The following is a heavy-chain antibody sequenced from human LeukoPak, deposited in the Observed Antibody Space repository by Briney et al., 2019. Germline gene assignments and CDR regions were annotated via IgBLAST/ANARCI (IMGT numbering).Heavy chain of an antibody. Sequence: GGSLRLSCAASGFAFGNYAMHWVRQAPGKGLEWVSGISWTSVSIGYADSVKGRFTISRDNAKNSLYLQMNSLRPEDTALYYCAKDYSGSFNWFDPWGQGALVTVSS. CDR1: GFAFGNYA. V-gene: IGHV3-9*01. D-gene: IGHD5-12*01. J-gene: IGHJ5*02. CDR3: AKDYSGSFNWFDP. CDR2: ISWTSVSI.